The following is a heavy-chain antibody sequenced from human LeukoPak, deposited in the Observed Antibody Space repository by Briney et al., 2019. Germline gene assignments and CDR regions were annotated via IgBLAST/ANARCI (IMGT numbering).Heavy chain of an antibody. V-gene: IGHV4-39*01. CDR3: ARQRLRYFDWATYDY. CDR1: GDSISSGDYY. Sequence: SETLSLTCTVSGDSISSGDYYWSWIRQPAGKGLEWIGSIYYSGSTYYNPSLKSRVTISVDTSKNQFSLKLSSVTAADTAVYYCARQRLRYFDWATYDYWGQGTLVTVSS. J-gene: IGHJ4*02. D-gene: IGHD3-9*01. CDR2: IYYSGST.